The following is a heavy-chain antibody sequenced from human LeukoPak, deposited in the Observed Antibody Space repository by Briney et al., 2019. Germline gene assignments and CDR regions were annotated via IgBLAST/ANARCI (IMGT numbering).Heavy chain of an antibody. Sequence: GGSLRLPCAASGFTFSSYSMNWVRQAPGKGLEWVSSISSSSSYIYYADSVKGRFTISRDNAKNSLYLQMNSLRAEDTAVYYCARAIPRRRLRFGELFNYGMDVWGQGTTVTVSS. V-gene: IGHV3-21*01. D-gene: IGHD3-10*01. CDR3: ARAIPRRRLRFGELFNYGMDV. CDR1: GFTFSSYS. J-gene: IGHJ6*02. CDR2: ISSSSSYI.